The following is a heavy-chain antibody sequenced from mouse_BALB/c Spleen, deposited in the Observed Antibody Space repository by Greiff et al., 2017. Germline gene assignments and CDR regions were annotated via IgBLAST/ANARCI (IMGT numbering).Heavy chain of an antibody. Sequence: VQGVESGPGLVAPSQSLSITCTVSGFSLTSYGVHWVRQPPGKGLEWLGVIWAGGSTNYNSALMSRLSISKDNSKSQVFLKMNSLQTDDTAMYYCARALGYDGQYYFDYWGQGTTLTVSS. D-gene: IGHD2-3*01. CDR2: IWAGGST. CDR1: GFSLTSYG. V-gene: IGHV2-9*02. CDR3: ARALGYDGQYYFDY. J-gene: IGHJ2*01.